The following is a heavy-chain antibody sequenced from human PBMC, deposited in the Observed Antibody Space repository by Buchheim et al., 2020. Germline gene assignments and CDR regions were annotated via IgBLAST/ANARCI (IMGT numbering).Heavy chain of an antibody. Sequence: QVQLVESGGGVVQPGRSLRLSCAASGFTFSSYAMHWVRQAPGKGLEWVAVISYDGSNKYYADSVKGRFTISRDNSQNTLYLQMNSLRAEDTAVYYCARDRVRGVMGLGWGQGTL. D-gene: IGHD3-10*01. J-gene: IGHJ4*02. CDR1: GFTFSSYA. CDR2: ISYDGSNK. CDR3: ARDRVRGVMGLG. V-gene: IGHV3-30-3*01.